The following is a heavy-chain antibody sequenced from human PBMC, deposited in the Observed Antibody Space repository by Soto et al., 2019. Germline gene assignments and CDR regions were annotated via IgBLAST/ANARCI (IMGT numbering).Heavy chain of an antibody. CDR2: ITASGSDT. J-gene: IGHJ4*02. D-gene: IGHD6-6*01. CDR1: GFTFSTYA. V-gene: IGHV3-23*01. CDR3: ARFVPLDY. Sequence: EVQLLESGGGVVQPGGSLRLSCAASGFTFSTYAMHWVRQAPGKGLEWVSAITASGSDTYYVSSVKGRFTISRDNSKNTVYLQMSSVRVDGTVVYYCARFVPLDYWCQGTLVTVSS.